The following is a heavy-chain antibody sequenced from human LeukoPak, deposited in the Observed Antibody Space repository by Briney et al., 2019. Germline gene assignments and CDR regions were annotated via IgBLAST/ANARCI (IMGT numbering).Heavy chain of an antibody. V-gene: IGHV3-23*01. CDR2: ISDSGGST. D-gene: IGHD6-19*01. Sequence: GGPLRLSCAASGFTFSNYDMSWVRQAPGKGLEWFSSISDSGGSTYYADSVEGRFTISRDNSKNTLYLQMTNLRAADTAVYYCAKDLSRAVAADWFDPWDQGSLVTVSS. CDR3: AKDLSRAVAADWFDP. J-gene: IGHJ5*02. CDR1: GFTFSNYD.